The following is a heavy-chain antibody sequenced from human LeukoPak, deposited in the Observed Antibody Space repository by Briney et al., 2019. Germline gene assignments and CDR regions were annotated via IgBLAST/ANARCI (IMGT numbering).Heavy chain of an antibody. D-gene: IGHD3-22*01. CDR3: ARAHYYYDSSGYYPRDYYYYMDV. CDR1: GYTFTSYG. V-gene: IGHV1-18*01. CDR2: ISAYNGNT. J-gene: IGHJ6*03. Sequence: ASVKVSCKASGYTFTSYGISWVRQAPGQGLEWMGWISAYNGNTNYAQKLQGRVTITADESTSTAYMELSSLRSEDTAVYYCARAHYYYDSSGYYPRDYYYYMDVWGKGTTVTISS.